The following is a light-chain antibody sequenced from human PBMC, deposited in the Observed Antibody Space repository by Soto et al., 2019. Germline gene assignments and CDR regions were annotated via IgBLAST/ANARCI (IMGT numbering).Light chain of an antibody. V-gene: IGLV4-60*02. CDR3: ETWNSNTRI. CDR2: LEISGSY. Sequence: QCVLTQSSSASASLGSSVKLTCTLTSVYSNYIIAWHQQQPGKAPRYLMKLEISGSYSKGSGVPDRFSGSSSGADRYLTISNLQFEDEADYYCETWNSNTRIFGGGTKVTDL. J-gene: IGLJ2*01. CDR1: SVYSNYI.